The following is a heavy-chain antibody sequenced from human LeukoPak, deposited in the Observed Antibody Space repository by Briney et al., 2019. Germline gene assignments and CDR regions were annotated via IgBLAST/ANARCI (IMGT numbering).Heavy chain of an antibody. Sequence: GASVKVSCKASGYTFTGYYILWVRQAPGQGLEWMGWINPNSGGTNYAQKFQGRVTMTRDTSISTAYMELSRLRSDDTAVYYCARDHGALDAFDIWGQGTMVTVSS. CDR3: ARDHGALDAFDI. V-gene: IGHV1-2*02. D-gene: IGHD3-16*01. CDR1: GYTFTGYY. CDR2: INPNSGGT. J-gene: IGHJ3*02.